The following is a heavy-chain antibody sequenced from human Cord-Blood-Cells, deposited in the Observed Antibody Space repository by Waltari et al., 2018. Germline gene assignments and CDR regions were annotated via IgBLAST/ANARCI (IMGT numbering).Heavy chain of an antibody. J-gene: IGHJ4*02. CDR3: ARDQVYYGSGSYYDY. CDR2: INPNSGGT. V-gene: IGHV1-2*02. D-gene: IGHD3-10*01. CDR1: GYTFTGYY. Sequence: QVQLVQSGAEVKKPGASVKVSCKASGYTFTGYYMPWVRQAPGQGLEWMGWINPNSGGTNYAQKFQGRVTMTRDTSISTAYMELSRLRSDDTAVYYCARDQVYYGSGSYYDYWGQGTLVTVSS.